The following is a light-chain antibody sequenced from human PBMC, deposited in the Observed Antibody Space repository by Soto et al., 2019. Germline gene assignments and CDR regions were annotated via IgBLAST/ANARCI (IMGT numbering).Light chain of an antibody. J-gene: IGKJ2*01. CDR3: MQATQFPYT. V-gene: IGKV2-24*01. Sequence: DIVMTQTPLSSPVTLGQPASISCRSSQGLVHSDGNTYLSWLQQRPGQPPRLLIYEISNRFSGVPDRFSGSWAGTDFTLKISRVEAEDVGIYYCMQATQFPYTFGQGTKLEIK. CDR1: QGLVHSDGNTY. CDR2: EIS.